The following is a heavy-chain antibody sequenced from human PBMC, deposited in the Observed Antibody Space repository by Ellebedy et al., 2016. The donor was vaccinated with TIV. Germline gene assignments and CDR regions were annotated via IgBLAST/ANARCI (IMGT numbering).Heavy chain of an antibody. V-gene: IGHV3-48*03. CDR3: ARDFSYYGMDV. CDR2: ISSSGDAI. J-gene: IGHJ6*02. CDR1: GFTLNGYD. D-gene: IGHD2/OR15-2a*01. Sequence: GESLKISCAASGFTLNGYDINWVRQAPGKGLEWVSSISSSGDAIYYADSVKGRFTMSREDAKNSLYLQLNSLRAGDTAVYYCARDFSYYGMDVWGQGTAVTVSS.